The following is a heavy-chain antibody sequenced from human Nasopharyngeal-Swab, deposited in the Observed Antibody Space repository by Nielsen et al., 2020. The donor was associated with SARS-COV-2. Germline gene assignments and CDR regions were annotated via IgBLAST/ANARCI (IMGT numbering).Heavy chain of an antibody. Sequence: GESLKISCAASGFTFSGSAMHWVRQASGKGLEWVGRSRSKANSYATAYAESVKGRFTISRDDSKNTAYLQMNSLKTEDTAVYYCTRHLGGFGEFDYWGQGTLVTVSS. V-gene: IGHV3-73*01. CDR2: SRSKANSYAT. CDR3: TRHLGGFGEFDY. CDR1: GFTFSGSA. J-gene: IGHJ4*02. D-gene: IGHD3-10*01.